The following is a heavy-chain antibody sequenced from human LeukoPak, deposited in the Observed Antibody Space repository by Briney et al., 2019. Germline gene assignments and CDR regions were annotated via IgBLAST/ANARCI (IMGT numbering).Heavy chain of an antibody. V-gene: IGHV4-59*01. Sequence: SETLSLTCTVSGGSISSYYWSWIRQPPGKGLGWIGYIYYSGSTNYNPSLKSRVTISVDTSKNQFSLKLSSVTAADTAVYYCARDLGIAVAGNYYYYGMDVWGKGTTVTVSS. CDR3: ARDLGIAVAGNYYYYGMDV. D-gene: IGHD6-19*01. CDR1: GGSISSYY. J-gene: IGHJ6*04. CDR2: IYYSGST.